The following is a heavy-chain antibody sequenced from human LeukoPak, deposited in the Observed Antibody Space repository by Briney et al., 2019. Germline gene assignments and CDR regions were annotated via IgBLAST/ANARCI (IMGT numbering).Heavy chain of an antibody. CDR2: IYSGGST. V-gene: IGHV3-66*01. CDR1: GFTVSSNY. CDR3: ARVDYGDYYYFDY. J-gene: IGHJ4*02. D-gene: IGHD4-17*01. Sequence: GGSLRLSCAASGFTVSSNYMRWVRQAPGKGLEWVSVIYSGGSTYYADSVKGRFTISRDNSKNTLCLQMNSLRAEDTAVYYCARVDYGDYYYFDYWGQGTLVTVSS.